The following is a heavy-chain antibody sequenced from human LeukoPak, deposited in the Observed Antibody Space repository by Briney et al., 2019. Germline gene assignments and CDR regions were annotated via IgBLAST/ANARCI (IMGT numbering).Heavy chain of an antibody. CDR2: VDTYTTI. CDR1: GFPFRSFT. CDR3: ARDHMYAFDI. D-gene: IGHD2-21*01. Sequence: GASLRHSCRPFGFPFRSFTMSWVLQPRGTRLEWISYVDTYTTIYYADSVKGRFTISRDNAKNSLYLQMNSLRDDDTALYYCARDHMYAFDIWGQGTMVTVSS. V-gene: IGHV3-48*02. J-gene: IGHJ3*02.